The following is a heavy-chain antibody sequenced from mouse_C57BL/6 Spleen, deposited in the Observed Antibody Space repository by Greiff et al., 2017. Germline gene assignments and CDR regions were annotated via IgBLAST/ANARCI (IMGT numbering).Heavy chain of an antibody. CDR1: GYTFTSYW. D-gene: IGHD1-1*01. CDR2: IDPSDSYT. J-gene: IGHJ4*01. Sequence: VQLQQPGAELVRPGTSVKLSCKASGYTFTSYWMHWVKQRPGQGLEWIGVIDPSDSYTNYNQKFKGKATLTVETSSSTAYMQLSSLTSADSAVYYCARKGTVVATPYAMDYWGQGTSVTVSS. V-gene: IGHV1-59*01. CDR3: ARKGTVVATPYAMDY.